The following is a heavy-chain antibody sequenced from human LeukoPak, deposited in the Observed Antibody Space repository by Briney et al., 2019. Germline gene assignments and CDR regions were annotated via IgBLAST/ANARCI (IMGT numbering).Heavy chain of an antibody. CDR1: GGSISSGSYY. CDR2: IYTSGST. Sequence: PSETLSLTCTVSGGSISSGSYYWSWIRQPAGKGLEWIGRIYTSGSTNCNPSLKSRVTISVDTSKNQFSLKLSSVTAADTAVYYCARDFNTFDYWGQGTLVTVSS. D-gene: IGHD2/OR15-2a*01. CDR3: ARDFNTFDY. V-gene: IGHV4-61*02. J-gene: IGHJ4*02.